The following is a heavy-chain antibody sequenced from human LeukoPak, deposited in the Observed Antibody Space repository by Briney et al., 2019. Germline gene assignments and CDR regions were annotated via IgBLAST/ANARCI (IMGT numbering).Heavy chain of an antibody. Sequence: PGGSLRLSCAASGFTFSSYAMSWVRQAPGKGLEWVSGISGSGGSTYYADSVKGRFTISRDNSKNMLYLQMNSLRAEDTAVYYCAKDTAMVANYFDYWGQGTLVTASS. J-gene: IGHJ4*02. V-gene: IGHV3-23*01. D-gene: IGHD5-18*01. CDR1: GFTFSSYA. CDR3: AKDTAMVANYFDY. CDR2: ISGSGGST.